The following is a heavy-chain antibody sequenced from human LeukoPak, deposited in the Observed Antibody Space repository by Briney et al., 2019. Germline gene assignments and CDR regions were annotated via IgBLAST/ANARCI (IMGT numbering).Heavy chain of an antibody. Sequence: PSETLSLTCIVSGVSLNNYYWTWIRQPPGKGLEWIAYIFYSGSTNYNPSLKNPVNISIDTSKNQFSLKLNSVTTADTAVYYCTTGNHYLDYWGQGTLVTVSS. CDR2: IFYSGST. D-gene: IGHD1-26*01. CDR1: GVSLNNYY. CDR3: TTGNHYLDY. V-gene: IGHV4-59*01. J-gene: IGHJ4*02.